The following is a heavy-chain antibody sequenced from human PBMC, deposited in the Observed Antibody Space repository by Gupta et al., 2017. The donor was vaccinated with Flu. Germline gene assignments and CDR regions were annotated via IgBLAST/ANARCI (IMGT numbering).Heavy chain of an antibody. Sequence: QVQLVESGGGVVQPGRSLRLSCAASGFTFSSYGMHWVRQAPGKGLEWVAVIWYDGSNKYYADSVKGRFTISRDNSKNTLYLQMNSLRAEDTAVYYCASGYSGNIDYGGQGTLVTVSS. D-gene: IGHD5-24*01. J-gene: IGHJ4*02. CDR1: GFTFSSYG. CDR3: ASGYSGNIDY. CDR2: IWYDGSNK. V-gene: IGHV3-33*01.